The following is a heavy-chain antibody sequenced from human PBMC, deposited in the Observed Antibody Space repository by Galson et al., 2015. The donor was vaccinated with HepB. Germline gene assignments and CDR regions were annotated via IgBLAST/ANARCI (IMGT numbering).Heavy chain of an antibody. CDR3: ARDRSQGLDY. V-gene: IGHV1-3*01. CDR1: GHTFTDYA. Sequence: SVKVSCKASGHTFTDYAMHWVRQAPGQRLEWMGRINAANANTKYSHKFQGRLNISGDTSARTAYMELSSLTSEDTAFYYCARDRSQGLDYWGLGTLVTVSS. J-gene: IGHJ4*02. D-gene: IGHD3/OR15-3a*01. CDR2: INAANANT.